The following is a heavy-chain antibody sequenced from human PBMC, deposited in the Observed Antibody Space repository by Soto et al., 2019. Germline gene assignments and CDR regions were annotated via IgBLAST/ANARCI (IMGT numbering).Heavy chain of an antibody. CDR3: ARESEDLTSNFDY. CDR1: GFTFSNYY. CDR2: ISSTGRTI. V-gene: IGHV3-11*04. Sequence: GGSLRLSCGASGFTFSNYYMSWIRQAPGKGLEWVSYISSTGRTIYYADSVKGRFTVSRDNAQNSLSLKLNSLRAEDTAAYYCARESEDLTSNFDYWGQGTLVTVSS. J-gene: IGHJ4*02.